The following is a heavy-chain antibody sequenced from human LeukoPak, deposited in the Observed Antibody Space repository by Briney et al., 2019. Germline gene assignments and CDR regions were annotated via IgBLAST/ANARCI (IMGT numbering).Heavy chain of an antibody. CDR1: GFTVSSNY. D-gene: IGHD3-16*01. V-gene: IGHV3-66*01. J-gene: IGHJ5*02. Sequence: PGESLTLSCAASGFTVSSNYMSWVRHAPGKGLEWVSVIYSGGSTYYADSVKGRFTISRDNSKNTLYLQMNSLRAEDTAVYYCARDLGGGWFDPWGQGTLVTVSS. CDR2: IYSGGST. CDR3: ARDLGGGWFDP.